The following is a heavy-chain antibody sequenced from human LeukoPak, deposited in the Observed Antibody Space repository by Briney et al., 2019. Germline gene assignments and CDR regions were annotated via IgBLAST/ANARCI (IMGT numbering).Heavy chain of an antibody. CDR1: GFTFSSCS. Sequence: PGGSLRLSCAASGFTFSSCSMNWVRQAPGKGLEWVSSISSSGSTMYYADSVKGRFTISRDNAKNSLYLQMNSLRAEDTAVYYCARDEVGATTEFDYWGQGTLVTVSS. V-gene: IGHV3-48*04. J-gene: IGHJ4*02. CDR3: ARDEVGATTEFDY. CDR2: ISSSGSTM. D-gene: IGHD1-26*01.